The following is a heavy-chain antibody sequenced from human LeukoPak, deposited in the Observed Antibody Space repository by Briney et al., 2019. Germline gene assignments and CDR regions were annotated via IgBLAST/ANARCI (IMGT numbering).Heavy chain of an antibody. V-gene: IGHV3-30*18. Sequence: PGRSLRLSCAASGFTFSSYGMHWVRQAPGKGLEWVAVISYDGSNKYYADSVKGRFTISRDNSKNTLYLQMNSLRAEDTAVYYCAKDRIAAAGYDAFDIWGQGTMVTVSS. J-gene: IGHJ3*02. CDR2: ISYDGSNK. CDR3: AKDRIAAAGYDAFDI. D-gene: IGHD6-13*01. CDR1: GFTFSSYG.